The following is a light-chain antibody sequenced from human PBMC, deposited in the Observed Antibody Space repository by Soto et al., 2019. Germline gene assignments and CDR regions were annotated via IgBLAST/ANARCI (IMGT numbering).Light chain of an antibody. V-gene: IGLV9-49*01. Sequence: QSVLTQPPSASASLGASVTLTCTLSSGYSNYKVDWYQQRPGKGPRFVMRVGTGGIVGSKGDGIPDRFSVLGSGMNRYLTIKNIQEEDASDYPCGADHGSGRNFVVVFGRGTKLTVL. CDR3: GADHGSGRNFVVV. CDR2: VGTGGIVG. CDR1: SGYSNYK. J-gene: IGLJ2*01.